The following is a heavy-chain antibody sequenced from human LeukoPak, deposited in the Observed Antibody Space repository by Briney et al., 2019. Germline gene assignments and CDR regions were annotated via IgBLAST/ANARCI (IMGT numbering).Heavy chain of an antibody. J-gene: IGHJ4*02. D-gene: IGHD3-9*01. V-gene: IGHV4-39*01. CDR3: ARQTPTYFDFDY. CDR2: IYYSGST. CDR1: GGSISSSSYY. Sequence: SETLSRTCTVSGGSISSSSYYWGWIRQPPGKGLEWIGSIYYSGSTYYNPSLKSRVTISVDTSKNQFSLKLSSVTAADTAVYYCARQTPTYFDFDYWGQGTLVTVSS.